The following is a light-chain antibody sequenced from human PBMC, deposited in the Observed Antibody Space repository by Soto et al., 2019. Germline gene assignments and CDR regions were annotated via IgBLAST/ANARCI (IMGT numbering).Light chain of an antibody. V-gene: IGKV1-16*02. CDR2: AAS. J-gene: IGKJ4*01. Sequence: DIQVTQSPSSLSASVGDRVTLTCRASQDIGNHLAWFQKKPGEAPKSPIHAASILQSGVPSKFSGSGSGTDFTLTISSLQPEDFATYYCQQYHLYPLTFGGGTKVEMK. CDR1: QDIGNH. CDR3: QQYHLYPLT.